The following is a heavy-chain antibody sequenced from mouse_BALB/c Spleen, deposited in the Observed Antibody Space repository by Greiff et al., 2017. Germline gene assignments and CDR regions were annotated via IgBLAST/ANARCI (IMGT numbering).Heavy chain of an antibody. D-gene: IGHD2-1*01. Sequence: LQESGAELAKPGASVKMSCKASGYTFTSYWMHWVKQRPGQGLEWIGYINPSTGYTEYNQKFKDKATLTADKSSSTAYMQLSSLTSEDSAVYYCARRGNYEGSYYYAMDYWGQGTSVTVSS. V-gene: IGHV1-7*01. CDR3: ARRGNYEGSYYYAMDY. CDR1: GYTFTSYW. CDR2: INPSTGYT. J-gene: IGHJ4*01.